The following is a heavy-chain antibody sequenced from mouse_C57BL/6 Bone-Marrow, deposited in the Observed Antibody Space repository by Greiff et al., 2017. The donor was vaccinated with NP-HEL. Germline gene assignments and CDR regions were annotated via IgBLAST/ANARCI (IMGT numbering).Heavy chain of an antibody. CDR2: ISSGGDYI. D-gene: IGHD2-1*01. J-gene: IGHJ3*01. V-gene: IGHV5-9-1*02. Sequence: EVKLVESGEGLVKPGGSLKLSCAASGFTFSSYAMSWVRQTPEKRLEWVAYISSGGDYIYYAATVKGRFTISRDTARNTLYLQMSSLKSEDTAMYYCTRERAYGNYAWFAYWGQGTLVTVSA. CDR3: TRERAYGNYAWFAY. CDR1: GFTFSSYA.